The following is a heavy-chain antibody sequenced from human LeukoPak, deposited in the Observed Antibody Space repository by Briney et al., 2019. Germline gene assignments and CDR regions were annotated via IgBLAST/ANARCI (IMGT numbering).Heavy chain of an antibody. V-gene: IGHV4-39*07. D-gene: IGHD5-24*01. Sequence: SETLSLTCTVSGGSISSGGYYWSWICQPPGKGLEWIGEINHSGSTNYNPSLKSRVTISVDTSKNQFSLKLSSVTAADTAVYYCARAGFGATITSEYWGQGTLVTVSS. CDR1: GGSISSGGYY. CDR2: INHSGST. J-gene: IGHJ4*02. CDR3: ARAGFGATITSEY.